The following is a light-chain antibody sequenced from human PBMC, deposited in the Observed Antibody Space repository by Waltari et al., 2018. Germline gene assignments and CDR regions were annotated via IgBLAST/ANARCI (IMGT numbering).Light chain of an antibody. V-gene: IGLV1-44*01. CDR2: KNN. CDR3: AAWDDSLNGLFV. Sequence: QSVLTQPPSASETPGQRVTISCSGGSSNIGSNTVNWYQHLPGTAPKLLIYKNNQRPSGVPDRFSGSKSGTSASLAISGLQSDDEADYYCAAWDDSLNGLFVFGTGTKVTV. J-gene: IGLJ1*01. CDR1: SSNIGSNT.